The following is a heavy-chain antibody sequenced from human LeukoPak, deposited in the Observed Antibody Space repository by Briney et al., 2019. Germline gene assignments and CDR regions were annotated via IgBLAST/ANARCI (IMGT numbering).Heavy chain of an antibody. CDR1: GYTFTSYY. Sequence: AASVKVSCKASGYTFTSYYMHWVRQAPGQGLEWMGVINPSGGSTTYAQKFQGRVTMARDTSTSTVYMELSSLRSEDTAVYYCASGDAAFDIWGQGAMVTVSS. J-gene: IGHJ3*02. CDR3: ASGDAAFDI. CDR2: INPSGGST. V-gene: IGHV1-46*01. D-gene: IGHD7-27*01.